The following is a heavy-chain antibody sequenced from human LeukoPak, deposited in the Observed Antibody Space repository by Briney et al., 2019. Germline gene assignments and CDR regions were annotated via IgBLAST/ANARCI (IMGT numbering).Heavy chain of an antibody. CDR1: GGSIRSYY. J-gene: IGHJ5*02. D-gene: IGHD2/OR15-2a*01. CDR2: MFYSGST. V-gene: IGHV4-59*12. Sequence: PSETLSLTCTVSGGSIRSYYWSWIRQTPGKGLEWIGYMFYSGSTNYNPSLKSRVTMSVDTSKNQFSLKLSSVTALDTAVYYCARNSFRNWFDPWGQGTLVTVSS. CDR3: ARNSFRNWFDP.